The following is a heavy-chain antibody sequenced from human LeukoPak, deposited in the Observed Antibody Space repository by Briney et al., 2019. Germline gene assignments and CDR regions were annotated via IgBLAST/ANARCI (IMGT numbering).Heavy chain of an antibody. J-gene: IGHJ6*02. CDR3: ARDRIAVAGTLRLGYYYYYGMDV. CDR2: IIPIFGTA. Sequence: GASVKVSCKAFGGTFSSYAISWVRQAPGQGLEWMGGIIPIFGTANYAQKFQGRVTITADESTSTAYMELSSLRSEDTAVYYCARDRIAVAGTLRLGYYYYYGMDVWGQGTTVTVSS. V-gene: IGHV1-69*13. CDR1: GGTFSSYA. D-gene: IGHD6-19*01.